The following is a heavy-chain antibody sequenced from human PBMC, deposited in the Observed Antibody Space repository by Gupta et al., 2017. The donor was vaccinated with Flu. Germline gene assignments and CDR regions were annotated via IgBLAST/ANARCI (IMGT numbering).Heavy chain of an antibody. D-gene: IGHD4-17*01. Sequence: EVQLLESGGGFVQPGGSLRLSCAASGFTFSRFAMCWVRQAPGKGLEWVSAISGSGGSTYYADSVKGRFTISRDNSKNTLYLQMNSLRAEDTAVYYCAKDLYDYGDYGTGEPIDYWGQGTLVTVSS. CDR2: ISGSGGST. CDR1: GFTFSRFA. J-gene: IGHJ4*02. CDR3: AKDLYDYGDYGTGEPIDY. V-gene: IGHV3-23*01.